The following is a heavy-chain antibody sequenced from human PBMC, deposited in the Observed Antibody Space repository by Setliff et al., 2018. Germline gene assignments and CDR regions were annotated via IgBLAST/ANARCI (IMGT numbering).Heavy chain of an antibody. D-gene: IGHD6-13*01. Sequence: ASVKVSCKTSGYPFTNYGLSWVRQALGQGLEWMGWISGHNGDTKLAQNFQGRVTVTTDTFTNTGYMELRSLRSDDTAFYYCARADYSSSLHYFDCWGQGTLVTVSS. CDR3: ARADYSSSLHYFDC. CDR1: GYPFTNYG. CDR2: ISGHNGDT. V-gene: IGHV1-18*01. J-gene: IGHJ4*02.